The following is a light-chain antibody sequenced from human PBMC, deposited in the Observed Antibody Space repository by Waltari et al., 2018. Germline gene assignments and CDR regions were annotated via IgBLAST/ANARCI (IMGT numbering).Light chain of an antibody. CDR2: TDN. CDR1: RSNIGDNA. J-gene: IGLJ1*01. CDR3: AAWDDSANGYV. Sequence: QSVLTQPPSASGTPGERVTISCSGSRSNIGDNAVNWYQHLPGAAPELLIYTDNQRPAGVPARFSGSKSGTSASLGISVLQSEDEATYYCAAWDDSANGYVFGSGTEVTVL. V-gene: IGLV1-44*01.